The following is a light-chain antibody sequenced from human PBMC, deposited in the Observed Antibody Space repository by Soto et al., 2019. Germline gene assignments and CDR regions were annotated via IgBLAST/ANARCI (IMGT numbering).Light chain of an antibody. CDR3: QQYGSSPPT. J-gene: IGKJ5*01. V-gene: IGKV3-20*01. Sequence: DIVLTQSPGTLSLSPGERATLSCRASQSVSSSYLAWYQQKPGQAPRLLIYGASIRATGIPDRFSGSGSGTDFTLTISRLEPEDFAVYYCQQYGSSPPTFGQGTRLEIK. CDR2: GAS. CDR1: QSVSSSY.